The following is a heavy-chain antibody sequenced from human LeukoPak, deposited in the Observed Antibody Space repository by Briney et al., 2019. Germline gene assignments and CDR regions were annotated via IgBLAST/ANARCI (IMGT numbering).Heavy chain of an antibody. CDR1: GFTFSSYA. CDR3: AKGGRITMIAHSCFDY. Sequence: GGSLRLSCAASGFTFSSYAMSWVRQAPGKGLEWVSAISGSGGSTYYADSVKGRFTISRDHPKNTLYLQMNSLRAEDTAVYYCAKGGRITMIAHSCFDYWGQGTLVTVSS. D-gene: IGHD3-22*01. J-gene: IGHJ4*02. V-gene: IGHV3-23*01. CDR2: ISGSGGST.